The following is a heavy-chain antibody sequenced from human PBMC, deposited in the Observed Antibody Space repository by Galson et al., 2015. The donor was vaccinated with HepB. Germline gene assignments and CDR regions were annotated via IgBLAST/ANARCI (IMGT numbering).Heavy chain of an antibody. J-gene: IGHJ4*02. CDR3: ARTSFHYSSTGYSFFAD. V-gene: IGHV2-70*11. CDR2: FDWDGDK. D-gene: IGHD3-22*01. CDR1: GFSLSTNGMC. Sequence: PALVKPTQTLTLTCTFSGFSLSTNGMCASWIRQPPGKDLEWLARFDWDGDKYYSTSLKTRLTIPKGTSEDQVVLTVANMDPLDTATYYCARTSFHYSSTGYSFFADRGKGTPVTVAS.